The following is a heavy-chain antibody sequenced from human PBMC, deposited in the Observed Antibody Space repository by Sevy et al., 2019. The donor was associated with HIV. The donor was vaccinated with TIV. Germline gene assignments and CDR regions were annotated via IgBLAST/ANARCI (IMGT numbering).Heavy chain of an antibody. CDR3: ARDRVGYGDYG. D-gene: IGHD4-17*01. J-gene: IGHJ4*02. V-gene: IGHV3-21*01. Sequence: GGSLGLSCAASGFTFSSYSMNWVRQAPGKGLEWVSSISSSSSYIYYADSVKGRFTISRDNAKNSLYLQMNSLRAEDTAVYYCARDRVGYGDYGWGQGTLVTVSS. CDR2: ISSSSSYI. CDR1: GFTFSSYS.